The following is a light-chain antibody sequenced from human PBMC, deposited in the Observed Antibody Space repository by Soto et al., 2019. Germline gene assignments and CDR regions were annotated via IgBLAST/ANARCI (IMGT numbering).Light chain of an antibody. Sequence: QSVLTQPPSVSAAPGQKVTISCSGSSSNIGGNSVFWYQQLPGTAPKLLISDDNKRPSGIPDRFSGFKSGTSATLGITGVQTGDEADYYCGSWDCSRSAYIFGTGTKVTVL. CDR2: DDN. V-gene: IGLV1-51*01. CDR3: GSWDCSRSAYI. CDR1: SSNIGGNS. J-gene: IGLJ1*01.